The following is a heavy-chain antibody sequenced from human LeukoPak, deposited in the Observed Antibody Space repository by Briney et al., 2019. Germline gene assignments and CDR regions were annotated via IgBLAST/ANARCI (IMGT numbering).Heavy chain of an antibody. CDR2: IYYSGST. CDR3: AREMVRSKHYYDSSGYSD. Sequence: PSETLSLTCTVSGVSISSGGYYWSWIRQHPGKGLEWIGYIYYSGSTYYNPSLKRRVTISVDTSKNQFSLKLSSVTAADTVVYYCAREMVRSKHYYDSSGYSDWGQGTLVTVSS. D-gene: IGHD3-22*01. CDR1: GVSISSGGYY. J-gene: IGHJ4*02. V-gene: IGHV4-31*03.